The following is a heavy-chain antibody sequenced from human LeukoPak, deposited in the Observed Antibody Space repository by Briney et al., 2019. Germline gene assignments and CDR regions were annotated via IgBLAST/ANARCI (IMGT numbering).Heavy chain of an antibody. J-gene: IGHJ4*02. CDR1: GFTFSNYA. D-gene: IGHD3-10*01. Sequence: PGGSLRLSCAASGFTFSNYAMYWVRQVPGKGLGGVLGIIGTGSDTYSADLVKGRFTISRDNSMNTLWFQMNSLRVEHTAVYYCAKGSNFYASGGPFDVWGQGTLLTVSP. V-gene: IGHV3-23*01. CDR2: IIGTGSDT. CDR3: AKGSNFYASGGPFDV.